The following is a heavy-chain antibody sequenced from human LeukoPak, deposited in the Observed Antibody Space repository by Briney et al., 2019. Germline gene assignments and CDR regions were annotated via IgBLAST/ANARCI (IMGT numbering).Heavy chain of an antibody. V-gene: IGHV3-72*01. Sequence: GGSLRLSCAASGFTFSDHYMDWVRQAPGKGLEWVGRTRNKANSYTTEYAASVKGRFTISRDDSKNSLYLQMNSLKTEDTAVYYCATDLGATHAFDIWGQGTMVTVSS. J-gene: IGHJ3*02. CDR1: GFTFSDHY. CDR2: TRNKANSYTT. D-gene: IGHD1-26*01. CDR3: ATDLGATHAFDI.